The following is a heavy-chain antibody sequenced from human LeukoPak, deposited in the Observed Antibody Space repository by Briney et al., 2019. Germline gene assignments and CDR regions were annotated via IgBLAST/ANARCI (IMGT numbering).Heavy chain of an antibody. CDR3: ARLGDCSSTSCYSALDY. CDR2: IYHSGST. Sequence: SETLSLTCAVSGYSISSGYYWGWIRQPPGKGLEWIGSIYHSGSTYYNPSLKGRVTISVDTSKNQFSLKLSSVTAADTAVYYCARLGDCSSTSCYSALDYWGQGTLVAVSS. D-gene: IGHD2-2*01. V-gene: IGHV4-38-2*01. J-gene: IGHJ4*02. CDR1: GYSISSGYY.